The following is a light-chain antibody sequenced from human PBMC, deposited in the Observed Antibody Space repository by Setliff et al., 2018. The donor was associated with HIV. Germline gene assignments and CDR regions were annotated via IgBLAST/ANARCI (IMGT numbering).Light chain of an antibody. CDR1: SGDVGRYNL. CDR2: QAS. V-gene: IGLV2-23*01. J-gene: IGLJ1*01. CDR3: CANTGSNTDV. Sequence: QSVLAQPASVSGSPGQSITISCTGTSGDVGRYNLVSWYQQLPGKPPKLMIYQASKRPSGVSNRFSGSKSGNTASLTISGLQAEDEADYYCCANTGSNTDVFGTGTKGTVL.